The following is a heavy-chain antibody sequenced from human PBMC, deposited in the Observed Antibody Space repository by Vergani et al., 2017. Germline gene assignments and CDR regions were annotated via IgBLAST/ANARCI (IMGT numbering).Heavy chain of an antibody. CDR1: GFTFSSYG. V-gene: IGHV3-30*18. CDR2: ISYDGSNK. CDR3: AKDRSGYYSLGGDYLDY. J-gene: IGHJ4*02. D-gene: IGHD3-22*01. Sequence: QVQLVESGGGVVQPGRSLRLSCAASGFTFSSYGMHWVRQAPGKGLEWVAVISYDGSNKYYADSVKGRFPISRDNSKNTLYLQMNSLRAEDTAVYYCAKDRSGYYSLGGDYLDYWGQGTLVTVSS.